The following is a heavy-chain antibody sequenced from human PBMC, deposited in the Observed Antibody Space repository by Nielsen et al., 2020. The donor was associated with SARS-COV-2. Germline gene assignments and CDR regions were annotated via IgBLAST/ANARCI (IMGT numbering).Heavy chain of an antibody. CDR2: ISYDGSNK. CDR1: GSTFSSYG. D-gene: IGHD3-22*01. V-gene: IGHV3-30*18. Sequence: GESLKISCAASGSTFSSYGMHWVRQAPGKGLEWVAVISYDGSNKYYADSVKGRFTISRDNSKNTLYLQMNSLRAEDTAVYYCAKNRVVITNLDYFDYWGQGTLVTVSS. CDR3: AKNRVVITNLDYFDY. J-gene: IGHJ4*02.